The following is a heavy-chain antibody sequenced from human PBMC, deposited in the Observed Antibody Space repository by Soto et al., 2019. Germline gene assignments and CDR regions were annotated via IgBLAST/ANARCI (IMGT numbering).Heavy chain of an antibody. CDR2: INVAGNT. D-gene: IGHD2-21*02. V-gene: IGHV3-13*01. J-gene: IGHJ3*02. CDR1: GFDFNNYD. CDR3: TRTADFTSAFDI. Sequence: EVQLVESGGGLVPPGGSLRLSCAASGFDFNNYDMHWVRQATGKGLQWVANINVAGNTYYPVSVKGRFTISRENAKNSLYLHINSLRAEDTAEYYCTRTADFTSAFDIWGQGTMVTVSS.